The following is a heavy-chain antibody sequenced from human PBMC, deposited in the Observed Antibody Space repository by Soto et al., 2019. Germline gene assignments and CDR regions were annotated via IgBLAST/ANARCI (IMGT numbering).Heavy chain of an antibody. J-gene: IGHJ4*02. CDR1: GLTFSINW. CDR2: IKTESDGGTI. D-gene: IGHD3-9*01. CDR3: TTLYFDWLDY. Sequence: EVRLVESGGGLIKPGESRRLSCAASGLTFSINWMSWVRKRPGKGLERVGRIKTESDGGTIEYAAPVKGRFTISRDDSINTLHLQMNSLKSEDTAVYYCTTLYFDWLDYWGQGILVTVSS. V-gene: IGHV3-15*01.